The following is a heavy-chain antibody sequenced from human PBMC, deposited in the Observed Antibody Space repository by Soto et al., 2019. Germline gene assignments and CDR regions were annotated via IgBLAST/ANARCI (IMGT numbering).Heavy chain of an antibody. Sequence: GGSLRLSCAASGFTFSNAWMNWVRQAPGKGLEWVGRIKSKTDGGTTDYAAPVKGRFTISRDDSKNTLYLQMNSLKTEDTAVYYCTTDSGGYSIRDAFDIWGQGTMVTVSS. D-gene: IGHD3-22*01. CDR1: GFTFSNAW. CDR2: IKSKTDGGTT. J-gene: IGHJ3*02. CDR3: TTDSGGYSIRDAFDI. V-gene: IGHV3-15*07.